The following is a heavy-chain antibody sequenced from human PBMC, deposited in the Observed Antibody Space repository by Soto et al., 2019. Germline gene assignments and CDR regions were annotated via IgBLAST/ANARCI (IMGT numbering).Heavy chain of an antibody. V-gene: IGHV4-59*08. J-gene: IGHJ4*02. CDR1: GGSISSYY. CDR3: ARHLVGVTTKQPFDY. Sequence: SETLSLTCTVSGGSISSYYWSWIRQPPGKGLEWIGYIYYSGSTNYNPSLKSRVTISVDTSKNQFSLKLSSVTAADTAVYYCARHLVGVTTKQPFDYWGQGTLVTVSS. CDR2: IYYSGST. D-gene: IGHD4-17*01.